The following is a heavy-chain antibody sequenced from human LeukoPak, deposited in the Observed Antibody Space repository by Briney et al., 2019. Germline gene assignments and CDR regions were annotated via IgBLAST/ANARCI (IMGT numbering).Heavy chain of an antibody. D-gene: IGHD1-1*01. Sequence: GGSLRLSCAASGFTFSTYWMTWVRQAPGKGLEWVANINLDGSAEYYVGSVRGRFTISRDNSKNSLYLQMNSLRAEDTAMYYCTSGGYDWRTLDMWGQGTMVTVFS. CDR2: INLDGSAE. CDR1: GFTFSTYW. V-gene: IGHV3-7*01. CDR3: TSGGYDWRTLDM. J-gene: IGHJ3*02.